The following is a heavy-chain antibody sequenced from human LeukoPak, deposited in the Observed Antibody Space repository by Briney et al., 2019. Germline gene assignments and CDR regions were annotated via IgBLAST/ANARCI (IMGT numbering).Heavy chain of an antibody. J-gene: IGHJ6*03. CDR1: GASFSSYA. Sequence: SVKVSCKASGASFSSYAISWVRQAPGQGLEWMGRIIPIFGTPNYAQRFQGRVTITADIVSSTAYMEVNNLTSEDTAVYFCAKQGSLRQDYYMDVWGNGTPVTVSS. CDR3: AKQGSLRQDYYMDV. V-gene: IGHV1-69*06. CDR2: IIPIFGTP.